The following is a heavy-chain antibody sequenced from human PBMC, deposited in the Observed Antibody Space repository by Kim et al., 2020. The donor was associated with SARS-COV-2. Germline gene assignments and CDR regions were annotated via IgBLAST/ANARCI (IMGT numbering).Heavy chain of an antibody. J-gene: IGHJ4*02. D-gene: IGHD3-9*01. CDR1: GYTFTSYA. CDR2: ILPSTNNI. Sequence: ASVKVSCKTSGYTFTSYAIHWVRQAPGQGLEWMGRILPSTNNIIYAQDFQGRVALTTDTSANTAYMELSSLRSADTSIYYCARDLIGDPFAYFESWGQGTLVTVSS. V-gene: IGHV1-3*01. CDR3: ARDLIGDPFAYFES.